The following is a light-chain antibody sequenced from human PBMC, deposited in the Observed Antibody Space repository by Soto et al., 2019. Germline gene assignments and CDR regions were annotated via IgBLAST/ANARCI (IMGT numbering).Light chain of an antibody. V-gene: IGKV3-20*01. CDR1: QSVTGTN. J-gene: IGKJ5*01. CDR2: EAS. Sequence: EIVLTQSPGTLSLSPGEGATLSCRASQSVTGTNLAWYQVKPGQAPRLLIYEASSRATGIPDRFSGGGSGTDFTLSISKVEPEDFAVYYCQQYGRPPRATFGQGTRLEI. CDR3: QQYGRPPRAT.